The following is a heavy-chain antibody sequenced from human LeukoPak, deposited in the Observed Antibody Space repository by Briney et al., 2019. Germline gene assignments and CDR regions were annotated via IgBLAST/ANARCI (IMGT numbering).Heavy chain of an antibody. Sequence: PSETLSLTCTVSGGSISSSSYYWGWIRQPPGKGLEWIGSTYYSGSTYYNPSLKSRVTISVDTSKNQFSLKLSSVTAADTAVYYCARLAAAGTAWFDPWGQGTLVTVSS. CDR3: ARLAAAGTAWFDP. J-gene: IGHJ5*02. CDR1: GGSISSSSYY. D-gene: IGHD6-13*01. CDR2: TYYSGST. V-gene: IGHV4-39*01.